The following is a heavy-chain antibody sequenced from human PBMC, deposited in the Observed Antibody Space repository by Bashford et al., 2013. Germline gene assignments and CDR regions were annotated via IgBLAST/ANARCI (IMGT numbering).Heavy chain of an antibody. CDR2: INPGSGIA. Sequence: VASVKVSCKASGYTFTKYYIHWVRQAPGQGLEWVGIINPGSGIANYAQKFQGRVTITADKSTSTAYMELSSLRSEDTAVYYCAKDTRAVVPAANDYWGQGTLVTVSS. CDR3: AKDTRAVVPAANDY. V-gene: IGHV1-46*01. D-gene: IGHD2-2*01. J-gene: IGHJ4*02. CDR1: GYTFTKYY.